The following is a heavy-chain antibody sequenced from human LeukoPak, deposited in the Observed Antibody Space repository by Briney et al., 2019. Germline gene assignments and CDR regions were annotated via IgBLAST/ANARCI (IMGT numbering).Heavy chain of an antibody. D-gene: IGHD6-13*01. Sequence: SETLSLTCTVSSGSISTSNYYWGWVRQPPGKALEWIGNIFYSGSTYYSPSLKSRVTISLDTSRNQFSLKLNSVTAADTAVYYCARRIQQLTTTAEYFQHWGQGTLVTVSS. CDR2: IFYSGST. CDR3: ARRIQQLTTTAEYFQH. CDR1: SGSISTSNYY. V-gene: IGHV4-39*01. J-gene: IGHJ1*01.